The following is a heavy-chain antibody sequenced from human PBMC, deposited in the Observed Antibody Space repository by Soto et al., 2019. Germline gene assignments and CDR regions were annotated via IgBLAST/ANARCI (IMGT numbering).Heavy chain of an antibody. CDR1: GVTFSSYA. CDR3: AKALYGEGVAA. CDR2: ISGSCGST. D-gene: IGHD4-17*01. J-gene: IGHJ5*02. V-gene: IGHV3-23*01. Sequence: PAGCLRISFAASGVTFSSYAMSWVRQAPGKGLEWVSAISGSCGSTYYADSVKGRFTISRDNSKNTLYLQMNSLRAEDTAVYYCAKALYGEGVAAWGQGTLVTVSS.